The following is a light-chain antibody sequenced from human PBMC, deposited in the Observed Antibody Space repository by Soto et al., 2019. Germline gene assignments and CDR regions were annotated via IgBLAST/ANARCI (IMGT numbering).Light chain of an antibody. CDR2: EGS. CDR1: SSDVGFYNL. CDR3: SSYAGSKNFIL. Sequence: QSVLTQPASVSGSPGQSITISCTGTSSDVGFYNLVSWYQHRPGKAPKFILYEGSKRPSGVPDRFSGSKSGSTASLTVSGLQAEDEADYFCSSYAGSKNFILFGGGTKLTVL. J-gene: IGLJ2*01. V-gene: IGLV2-8*01.